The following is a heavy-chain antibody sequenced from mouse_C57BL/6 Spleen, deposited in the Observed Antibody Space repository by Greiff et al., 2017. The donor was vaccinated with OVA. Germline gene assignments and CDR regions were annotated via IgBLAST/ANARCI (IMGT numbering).Heavy chain of an antibody. J-gene: IGHJ1*03. CDR3: ARQGYYGSSHWYFDV. D-gene: IGHD1-1*01. V-gene: IGHV5-9*01. CDR1: GFTFSSYT. CDR2: ISGGGGNT. Sequence: DVKLVESGGGLVKPGGSLKLSCAASGFTFSSYTMSWVRQTPEKRLEWVATISGGGGNTYYPDSVKGRFTISRDNAKNTLYLQMSSLRSEDTALYYCARQGYYGSSHWYFDVWGTGTTVTVSS.